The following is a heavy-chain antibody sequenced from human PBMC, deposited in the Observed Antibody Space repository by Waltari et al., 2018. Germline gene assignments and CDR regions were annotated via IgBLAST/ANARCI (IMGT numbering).Heavy chain of an antibody. CDR3: ANGLSYDSSGYHLG. CDR1: GYTLTELS. V-gene: IGHV1-24*01. CDR2: FGLDDVEP. Sequence: QVQLVQSGAEGKKPGASVKVSCKVSGYTLTELSMPWVRQDPGKGLEWMGGFGLDDVEPNYAQKVHGRVTMTEDTSTDTAYMELSSLRSDDTAVYYCANGLSYDSSGYHLGWGQGTLVTVSS. D-gene: IGHD3-22*01. J-gene: IGHJ4*02.